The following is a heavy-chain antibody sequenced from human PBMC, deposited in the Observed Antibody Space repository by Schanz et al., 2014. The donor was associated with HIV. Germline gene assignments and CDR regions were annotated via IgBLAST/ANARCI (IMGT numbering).Heavy chain of an antibody. V-gene: IGHV1-69*01. D-gene: IGHD2-21*02. Sequence: QVQLVQSGAEVKKPGSSVKVSCKASGGTLSNYGISWVRQAPGQGLEWLGGIIPMFSTANYAQKFQGRVTITADESTGTAFMELSSLRSEDTAVYHCARRESDGALDVWGPGTTVIVSS. J-gene: IGHJ6*02. CDR1: GGTLSNYG. CDR2: IIPMFSTA. CDR3: ARRESDGALDV.